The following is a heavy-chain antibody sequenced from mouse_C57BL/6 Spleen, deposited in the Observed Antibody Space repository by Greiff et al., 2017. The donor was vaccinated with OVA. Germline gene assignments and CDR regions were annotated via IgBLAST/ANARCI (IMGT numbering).Heavy chain of an antibody. CDR3: ARRDDNYVRWYFDV. CDR2: INPNNGGT. V-gene: IGHV1-18*01. CDR1: GYTFTDYN. D-gene: IGHD2-1*01. J-gene: IGHJ1*03. Sequence: VQLQQSGPELVKPGASVKIPCKASGYTFTDYNMDWVKQSHGKSLEWIGDINPNNGGTIYNQKFKGKATLTVDKSSSTAYMELRSLTSEDTAVYYCARRDDNYVRWYFDVWGTGTTVTVSS.